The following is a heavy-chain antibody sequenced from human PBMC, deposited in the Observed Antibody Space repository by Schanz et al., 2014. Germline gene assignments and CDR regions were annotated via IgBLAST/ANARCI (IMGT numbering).Heavy chain of an antibody. J-gene: IGHJ4*02. V-gene: IGHV3-11*04. CDR2: INTGGDST. CDR1: GFSFSDYY. Sequence: QAHLLESGGGLVEPGGSLRLSCAASGFSFSDYYMSWIRQAPGKGLEWVSSINTGGDSTYYADSVKGRFTISRDNSKNTLYLQMNSLRAEDTAVYYCARGGPAYYFDDWGQGTLVTVSS. CDR3: ARGGPAYYFDD.